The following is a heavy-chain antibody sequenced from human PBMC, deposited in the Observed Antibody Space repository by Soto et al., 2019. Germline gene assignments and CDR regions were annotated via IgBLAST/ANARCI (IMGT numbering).Heavy chain of an antibody. J-gene: IGHJ4*02. V-gene: IGHV1-3*01. CDR1: GYTFTSYA. D-gene: IGHD6-19*01. CDR3: ARAVAGTFLKFVSAPFDY. Sequence: ASVKVSCKASGYTFTSYAMHWVRQAPGQRLEWMGWINAGNGNTKYSQKFQGRVTMTRDTSTSTVYMELSSLRSEDTAVYYCARAVAGTFLKFVSAPFDYWGQGTLVTVSS. CDR2: INAGNGNT.